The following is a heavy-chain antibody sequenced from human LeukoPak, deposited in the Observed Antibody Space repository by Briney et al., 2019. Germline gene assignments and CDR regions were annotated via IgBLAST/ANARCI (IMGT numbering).Heavy chain of an antibody. J-gene: IGHJ4*02. CDR3: AKDQGGSGYSLGLVDY. Sequence: GGSLRLSCAASGFTFSSFPIHWVRQAPGKGLEWVAVISYDGSNKYYADSVKGRFTISRDNSKNTLYLQMNSLRAEDTAVYYCAKDQGGSGYSLGLVDYWGQGTLVTVSS. D-gene: IGHD3-22*01. CDR2: ISYDGSNK. CDR1: GFTFSSFP. V-gene: IGHV3-30*04.